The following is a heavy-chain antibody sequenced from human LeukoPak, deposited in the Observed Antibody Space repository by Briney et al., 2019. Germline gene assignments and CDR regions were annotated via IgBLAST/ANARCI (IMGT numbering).Heavy chain of an antibody. V-gene: IGHV4-59*01. CDR3: ARFKGLRFLEWSLDY. Sequence: SETPSLTCTVSGGSISSYYWSWIRQPPGKGLEWIGYIYYSGSTNYNPSLKSRVTISVDTSKNQFSLKLSSVTAADTAVYYCARFKGLRFLEWSLDYWGQGTLVTVSS. J-gene: IGHJ4*02. D-gene: IGHD3-3*01. CDR1: GGSISSYY. CDR2: IYYSGST.